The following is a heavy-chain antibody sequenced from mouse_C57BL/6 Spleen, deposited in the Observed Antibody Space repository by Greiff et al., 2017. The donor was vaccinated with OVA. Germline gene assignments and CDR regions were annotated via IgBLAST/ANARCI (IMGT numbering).Heavy chain of an antibody. CDR1: GYSITSGYY. CDR2: ISYDGSN. V-gene: IGHV3-6*01. Sequence: EVQRVESGPGLVKPSQSLSLTCSVTGYSITSGYYWNWIRQFPGNNLEWMGYISYDGSNHSNPSLKNRISITRHPSKNQFFLKLNSVTTEDTATYYCAREGDYDYDEGAMDDWGQGTSVTVSS. D-gene: IGHD2-4*01. J-gene: IGHJ4*01. CDR3: AREGDYDYDEGAMDD.